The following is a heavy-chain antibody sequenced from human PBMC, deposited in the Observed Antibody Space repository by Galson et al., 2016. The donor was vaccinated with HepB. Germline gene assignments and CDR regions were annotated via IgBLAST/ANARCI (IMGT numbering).Heavy chain of an antibody. CDR2: IKPSGGNT. D-gene: IGHD1-14*01. V-gene: IGHV1-46*02. CDR1: GYTFNTYN. Sequence: VKVSCKASGYTFNTYNMHWVRQAPGQGLEWMGIIKPSGGNTIYAQKFQDRITMTRDTSASTVYMELISLRSEDTAVYYCARELDHSFYFDYWGQGTLLTVSS. J-gene: IGHJ4*02. CDR3: ARELDHSFYFDY.